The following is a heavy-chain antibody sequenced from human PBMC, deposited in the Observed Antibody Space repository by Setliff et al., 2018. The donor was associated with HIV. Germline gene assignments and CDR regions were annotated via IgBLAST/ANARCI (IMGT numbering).Heavy chain of an antibody. Sequence: ASVKVSCKASGYAFTSQFMHWVRQAPGQGLEWMGGIIPIFGTANYAQKFQGRVTITADESTSTAYMELSSLRSEDTAVYYCARLDTAMVNDYWGQGTLVTVSS. CDR3: ARLDTAMVNDY. V-gene: IGHV1-69*13. CDR1: GYAFTSQF. CDR2: IIPIFGTA. D-gene: IGHD5-18*01. J-gene: IGHJ4*02.